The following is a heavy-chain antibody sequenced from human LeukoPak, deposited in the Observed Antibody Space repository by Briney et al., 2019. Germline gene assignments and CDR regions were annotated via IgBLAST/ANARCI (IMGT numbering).Heavy chain of an antibody. V-gene: IGHV2-5*02. Sequence: SGPTRVKPTQTLTLTCTFTGFSLTTSGVGMGWIRQPPGKALEWLALIYWDDDKRYSPSLKSRLTITKDTSKNQVVLTMTNMDPVDTATYYCAHNRITSSGSSETSWFDPWGQGTLVTVSS. CDR3: AHNRITSSGSSETSWFDP. D-gene: IGHD6-6*01. CDR2: IYWDDDK. CDR1: GFSLTTSGVG. J-gene: IGHJ5*02.